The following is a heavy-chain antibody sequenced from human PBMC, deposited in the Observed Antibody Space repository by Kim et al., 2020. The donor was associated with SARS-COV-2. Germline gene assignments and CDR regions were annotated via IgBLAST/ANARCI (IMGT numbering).Heavy chain of an antibody. Sequence: ASVKVSCKASGYTFTSYGISWVRQAPRQGLEWMGWISAYNGNTNYAQKLQGRVTMTTDTSTSTAYMELRSLRSDDTAVYYCARTECSSTSCYWFLFRSVVWFDPWGQGTLVTVSS. V-gene: IGHV1-18*01. CDR1: GYTFTSYG. D-gene: IGHD2-2*01. J-gene: IGHJ5*02. CDR3: ARTECSSTSCYWFLFRSVVWFDP. CDR2: ISAYNGNT.